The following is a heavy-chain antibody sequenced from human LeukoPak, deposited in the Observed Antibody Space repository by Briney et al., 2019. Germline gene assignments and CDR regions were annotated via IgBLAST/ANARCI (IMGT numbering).Heavy chain of an antibody. D-gene: IGHD6-6*01. CDR1: GFTFSSYG. Sequence: GRSLRLSCAASGFTFSSYGMHWVRQAPGKGLEWVAVIWYDGSNKYCADSVKGRFTISRDNSKNTLYLQMNSLRAEDTAVYYCAKDLFSSSSPRYYFDYWGQGTLVTVSS. J-gene: IGHJ4*02. V-gene: IGHV3-33*06. CDR2: IWYDGSNK. CDR3: AKDLFSSSSPRYYFDY.